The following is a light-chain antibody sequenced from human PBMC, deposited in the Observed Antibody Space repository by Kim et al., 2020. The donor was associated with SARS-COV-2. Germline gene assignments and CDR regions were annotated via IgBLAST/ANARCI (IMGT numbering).Light chain of an antibody. Sequence: SVGDRVTITCRASQGISSYLVWYQQKPGKAPKLLIYAASTLQSGVPSRFSGSGSGTEFTLTISSLQPEDFATYYCQQLNSYPLFTFGPGTKVDIK. J-gene: IGKJ3*01. CDR2: AAS. CDR3: QQLNSYPLFT. CDR1: QGISSY. V-gene: IGKV1-9*01.